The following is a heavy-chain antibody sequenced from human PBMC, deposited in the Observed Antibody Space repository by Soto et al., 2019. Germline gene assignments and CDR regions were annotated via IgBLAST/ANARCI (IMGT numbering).Heavy chain of an antibody. Sequence: EVQLLESGGGLVQPGGSLSLSCAASGFTFSSYAMSWVRQTPGKGLEWVAGISGGGGATYYADAVKGRLTISRDNSNNTLSLRMNSLRAGDTAVYYCAKDLGPPVRSHYPYWYFDVWGRGTLVTVSS. CDR3: AKDLGPPVRSHYPYWYFDV. J-gene: IGHJ2*01. D-gene: IGHD3-10*01. CDR2: ISGGGGAT. V-gene: IGHV3-23*01. CDR1: GFTFSSYA.